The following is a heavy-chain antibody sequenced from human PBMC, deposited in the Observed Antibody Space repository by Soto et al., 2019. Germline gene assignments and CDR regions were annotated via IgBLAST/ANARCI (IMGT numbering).Heavy chain of an antibody. CDR2: IIPIFGTA. CDR1: GGTFGSYA. D-gene: IGHD3-22*01. J-gene: IGHJ4*02. CDR3: ASHYDSSGYYDRGLDY. V-gene: IGHV1-69*12. Sequence: VQLVQSGAEVKKPGSSVKDSCKASGGTFGSYAISWVRQAPGQGLEWMGGIIPIFGTADYAQKFQGRVTITADESTSTAYMELSSLRSEDTAVYYCASHYDSSGYYDRGLDYWGQGTLVTVSS.